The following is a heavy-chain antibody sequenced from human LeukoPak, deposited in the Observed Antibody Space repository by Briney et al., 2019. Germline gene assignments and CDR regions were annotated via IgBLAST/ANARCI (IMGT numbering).Heavy chain of an antibody. J-gene: IGHJ4*02. D-gene: IGHD1-26*01. CDR1: GFTFSSYG. CDR3: AKLRLSGSHYSADY. V-gene: IGHV3-30*02. Sequence: GGSLRLSCAASGFTFSSYGMHWVRQAPGKGLEWVAFIRYDGSNKYYADSVKGRFTISRDNSKNTLYLQMNSLRAEDTAVYYCAKLRLSGSHYSADYWGQGTLVTVSS. CDR2: IRYDGSNK.